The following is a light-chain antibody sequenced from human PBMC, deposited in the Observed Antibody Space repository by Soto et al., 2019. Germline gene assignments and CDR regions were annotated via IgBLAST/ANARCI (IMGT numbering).Light chain of an antibody. CDR1: QDVRSW. CDR3: QQAYIFPFS. CDR2: AAF. Sequence: DIQMTQSPSSVSASLGDRVTITCRASQDVRSWLAWYQQKPGKAPRLLIYAAFNLQGGVPSRFSGSGSGTHFFLTISSLQPDDFATYYCQQAYIFPFSFGGGTKVDIK. J-gene: IGKJ4*01. V-gene: IGKV1-12*02.